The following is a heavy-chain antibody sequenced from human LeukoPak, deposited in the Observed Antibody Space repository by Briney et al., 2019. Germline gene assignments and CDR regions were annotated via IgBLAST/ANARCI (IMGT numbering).Heavy chain of an antibody. Sequence: ASVKVFCKASGYTFTSYYMHWVRQAPGQGVEWMGIINPSGGSTSYAQKFQGRVTISVDTSKNQFSLKVSSVTAADTAVYYCARGGCSSTSCYYDYWGQGTLVTVSS. CDR1: GYTFTSYY. CDR3: ARGGCSSTSCYYDY. V-gene: IGHV1-46*01. CDR2: INPSGGST. D-gene: IGHD2-2*01. J-gene: IGHJ4*02.